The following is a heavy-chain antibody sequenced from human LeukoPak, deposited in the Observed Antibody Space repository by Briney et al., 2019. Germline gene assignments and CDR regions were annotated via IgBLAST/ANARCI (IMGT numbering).Heavy chain of an antibody. J-gene: IGHJ4*02. CDR2: INSDGSST. D-gene: IGHD1-26*01. V-gene: IGHV3-74*01. Sequence: PGGSLRLSCAASGFTFSSYSMNWVRQAPGKGLVWVSRINSDGSSTNYADSVKGRFTISRDNAKNSLYLQMDSLRAEDTAVYYCARDSLVGSTTPVFDYWGQGTLVTVSS. CDR1: GFTFSSYS. CDR3: ARDSLVGSTTPVFDY.